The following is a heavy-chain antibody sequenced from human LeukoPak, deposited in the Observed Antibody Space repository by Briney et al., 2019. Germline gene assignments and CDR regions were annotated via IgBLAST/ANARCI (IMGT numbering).Heavy chain of an antibody. Sequence: ASVKVSCKASGYTFTSYTIMWVRQAPGQGLEWMGYISAYNGDTFYVQKLEGRPTMPPDTSTTTAFMELKSLTSADTAIYYSARVKIFGVAISNWFDPWGQGTLVTVSS. J-gene: IGHJ5*02. D-gene: IGHD3-3*01. CDR3: ARVKIFGVAISNWFDP. CDR2: ISAYNGDT. V-gene: IGHV1-18*01. CDR1: GYTFTSYT.